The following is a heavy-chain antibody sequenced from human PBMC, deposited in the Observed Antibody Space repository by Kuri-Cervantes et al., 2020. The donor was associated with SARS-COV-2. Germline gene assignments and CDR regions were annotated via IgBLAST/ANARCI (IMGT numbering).Heavy chain of an antibody. J-gene: IGHJ4*02. Sequence: SETLSLTCTVSGVSVTTFGSYWTWNRQPPGKGLEWVGYIYYNGSTYYNPSLRSRVIVSVDRSKNQFSLNLNSVTAADTALYYCARGAIDWGQGTLVTVSS. D-gene: IGHD2/OR15-2a*01. V-gene: IGHV4-31*02. CDR3: ARGAID. CDR2: IYYNGST. CDR1: GVSVTTFGSY.